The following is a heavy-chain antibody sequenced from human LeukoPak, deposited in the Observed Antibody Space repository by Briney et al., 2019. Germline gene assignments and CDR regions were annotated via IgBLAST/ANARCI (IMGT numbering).Heavy chain of an antibody. CDR3: ASTRRAAVAGRFDS. D-gene: IGHD6-19*01. Sequence: SETLSLTCNVSGVSMSSNYWSWIRQPPGKGLEWIGYIYHSGNTNYSPSLESRVTMSVDESKTQFSLRVHFVSAANTAVYYCASTRRAAVAGRFDSWGQGTLVTVSS. J-gene: IGHJ4*02. CDR2: IYHSGNT. V-gene: IGHV4-4*09. CDR1: GVSMSSNY.